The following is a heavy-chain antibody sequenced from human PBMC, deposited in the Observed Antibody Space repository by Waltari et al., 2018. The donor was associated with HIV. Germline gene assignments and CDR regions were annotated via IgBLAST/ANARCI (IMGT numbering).Heavy chain of an antibody. J-gene: IGHJ4*02. V-gene: IGHV1-2*06. CDR3: ARGEDVSLTSIPPGYRFDF. D-gene: IGHD2-21*02. Sequence: VHLVQSGADFQRPGASVDVSCEASGYTFTAFYIHWFRQAPGQGLQWMGRINGNTGDTNLAPNFQGRVTMTRDTSVNTAYMELRSLNSNDTAIYYCARGEDVSLTSIPPGYRFDFWGVGSAVTVSS. CDR1: GYTFTAFY. CDR2: INGNTGDT.